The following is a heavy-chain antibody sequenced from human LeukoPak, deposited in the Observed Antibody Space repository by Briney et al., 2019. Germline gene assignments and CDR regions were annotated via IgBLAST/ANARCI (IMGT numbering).Heavy chain of an antibody. D-gene: IGHD6-19*01. V-gene: IGHV3-23*01. CDR1: GFTFSSYA. J-gene: IGHJ4*02. CDR3: AKTSNSGWYGYFDY. CDR2: LSGGGDNT. Sequence: SGGSLRLSCAASGFTFSSYAMSWVRQAPGKGLEWVSALSGGGDNTYYADSVKGRFTISRDNSKNTLYLQMNSLRAEDTAVYYCAKTSNSGWYGYFDYWGQGTLVTVSS.